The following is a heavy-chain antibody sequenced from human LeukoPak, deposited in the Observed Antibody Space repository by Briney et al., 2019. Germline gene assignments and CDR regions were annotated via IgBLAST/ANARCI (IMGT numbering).Heavy chain of an antibody. V-gene: IGHV4-31*03. Sequence: SETLSLTCTVSGGSISSGGYYWSWIRQHPGKGPEWIGYIDYSGSTYYKPSLKSRVTISVVTSKNQFSLKLSSVTAADTAVYYCARDRGVRGVIDAFDIWGQGTMVTVSS. D-gene: IGHD3-10*01. CDR1: GGSISSGGYY. CDR3: ARDRGVRGVIDAFDI. J-gene: IGHJ3*02. CDR2: IDYSGST.